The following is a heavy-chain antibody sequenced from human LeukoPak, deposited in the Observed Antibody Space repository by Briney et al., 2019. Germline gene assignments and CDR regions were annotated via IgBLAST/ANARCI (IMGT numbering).Heavy chain of an antibody. CDR1: QFTLSNYW. V-gene: IGHV3-74*01. J-gene: IGHJ3*02. D-gene: IGHD5-18*01. CDR3: ARDMNVDTAMDI. CDR2: INSDASTT. Sequence: PGGSLRLSCAASQFTLSNYWMHWVRHTPGKGLVWVSFINSDASTTAYADSVKGRFTISRDNAKNTLYLQMNSLRVEDTAVYYCARDMNVDTAMDIWGQGTLVTVSS.